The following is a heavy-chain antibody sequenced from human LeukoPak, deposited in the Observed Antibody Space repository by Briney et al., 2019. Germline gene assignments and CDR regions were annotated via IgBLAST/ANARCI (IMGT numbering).Heavy chain of an antibody. Sequence: GGSLRLSCAASGFTFSDYAMSWVRRAPGGGLEWVSAISGSGDKTFHADSVKGRFTTSRDNSKNTLSLQMSSLRVEDSAVYFCAKDTSAWWYHRAYMNVWGTGTTVTVSS. J-gene: IGHJ6*03. D-gene: IGHD2-15*01. CDR2: ISGSGDKT. V-gene: IGHV3-23*01. CDR1: GFTFSDYA. CDR3: AKDTSAWWYHRAYMNV.